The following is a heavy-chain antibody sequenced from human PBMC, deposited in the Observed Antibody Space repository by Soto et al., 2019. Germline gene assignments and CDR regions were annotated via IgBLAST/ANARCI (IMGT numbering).Heavy chain of an antibody. CDR2: VSKTGLTT. J-gene: IGHJ4*02. CDR3: AKRYCSGAGCALFDH. V-gene: IGHV3-23*01. D-gene: IGHD2-15*01. CDR1: GFTFSSYD. Sequence: GGSLRLSCVGSGFTFSSYDMTWVRQAPGKGLEWVSTVSKTGLTTYYADSVKGRFTISRGNSKSTLSLQMNSLRAEDTALYYCAKRYCSGAGCALFDHWGQGTLVTVSS.